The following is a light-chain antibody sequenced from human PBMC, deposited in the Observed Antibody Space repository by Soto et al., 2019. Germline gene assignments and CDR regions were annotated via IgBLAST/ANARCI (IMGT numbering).Light chain of an antibody. J-gene: IGLJ1*01. Sequence: QSVLTQPPSASGTPGQRVTISCSGSSSNIGSNYVCWYQQLPGTAPKLLIYNNNQRPSGVPDRFSASKSGTSASLAISGLRSEDEADYYCAARDDSLSGHVFGTGTKVTVL. CDR1: SSNIGSNY. V-gene: IGLV1-47*02. CDR3: AARDDSLSGHV. CDR2: NNN.